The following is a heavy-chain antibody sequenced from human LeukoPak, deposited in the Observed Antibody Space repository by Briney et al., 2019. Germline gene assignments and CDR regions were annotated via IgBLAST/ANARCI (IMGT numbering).Heavy chain of an antibody. Sequence: GGSLRLSCAASGFTFSSYAMSWVRQAPGKGLEWVSTISDSVSRTYYADSVKGRFTISRDNSKNTVYLRMNSLRAEDTAVYYCANNEGQLAFHGMDVWGQGTTVTVSS. D-gene: IGHD6-13*01. CDR1: GFTFSSYA. CDR3: ANNEGQLAFHGMDV. CDR2: ISDSVSRT. V-gene: IGHV3-23*01. J-gene: IGHJ6*02.